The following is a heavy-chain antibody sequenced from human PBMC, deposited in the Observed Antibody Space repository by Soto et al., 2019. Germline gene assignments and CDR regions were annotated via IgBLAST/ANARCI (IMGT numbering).Heavy chain of an antibody. J-gene: IGHJ4*02. CDR3: ARDDDILTGYYKDGFDY. CDR2: ISAYNGNT. V-gene: IGHV1-18*01. CDR1: GYTFTSYG. D-gene: IGHD3-9*01. Sequence: ASVKVSCKASGYTFTSYGISWVRQAPGQGLEWMGWISAYNGNTNYAQKLQGRVTMTTDTSTSTAYMELRSLRSDDTAVYYCARDDDILTGYYKDGFDYWGQGTLVTVSS.